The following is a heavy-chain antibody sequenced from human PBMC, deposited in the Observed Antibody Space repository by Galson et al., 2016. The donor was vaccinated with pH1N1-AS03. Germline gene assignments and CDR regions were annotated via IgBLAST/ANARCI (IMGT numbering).Heavy chain of an antibody. V-gene: IGHV1-8*01. CDR3: AREVSYGSGRRDVLDF. D-gene: IGHD3-10*01. CDR1: GYTFTSND. J-gene: IGHJ3*01. CDR2: MNPNTGIT. Sequence: SVKVSCKASGYTFTSNDINWVRQATGQGLEWMGWMNPNTGITGYAQKFQGRVTITADESTSTAYMEMSSLTSEDTAVYYCAREVSYGSGRRDVLDFWGQGTMVTVPS.